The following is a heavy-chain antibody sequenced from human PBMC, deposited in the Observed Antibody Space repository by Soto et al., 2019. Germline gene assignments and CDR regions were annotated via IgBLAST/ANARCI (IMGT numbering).Heavy chain of an antibody. CDR2: VYNSGST. CDR1: GGSISSNY. D-gene: IGHD6-13*01. J-gene: IGHJ4*02. V-gene: IGHV4-59*01. Sequence: SETLSLTCTVSGGSISSNYWTWIRQPPGEGLEWIGYVYNSGSTNYNPSLKSRVTISEDTSKSQFSLKVNSMTAADTAVYYCARYRREAVAGYTLDNWGQGILVTVSS. CDR3: ARYRREAVAGYTLDN.